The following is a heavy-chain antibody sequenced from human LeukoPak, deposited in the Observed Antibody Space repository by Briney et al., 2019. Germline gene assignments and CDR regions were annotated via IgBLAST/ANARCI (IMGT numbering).Heavy chain of an antibody. J-gene: IGHJ4*02. CDR1: GGSISSSSYY. CDR2: IHYSGST. CDR3: ASVVSRLTIATH. Sequence: SETLSLTCTVSGGSISSSSYYWAWIRQPPGKGLEWIGSIHYSGSTYYNPSLKSRVTISVDTSKNQFSLKLSSVTAADTAVYYCASVVSRLTIATHWGQGTLVTVSS. V-gene: IGHV4-39*07. D-gene: IGHD3-22*01.